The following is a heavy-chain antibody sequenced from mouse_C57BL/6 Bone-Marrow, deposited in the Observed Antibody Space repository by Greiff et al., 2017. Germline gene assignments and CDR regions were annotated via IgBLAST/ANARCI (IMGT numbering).Heavy chain of an antibody. CDR3: ARTYYAMDY. CDR1: GFTFSSYT. V-gene: IGHV5-9*01. Sequence: EVKVEESGGGLVKPGGSLKLSCAASGFTFSSYTMSWVRQTPGKRLEWVATISGGGGNNYYPDSVKGRFTISRDNAKNTLYLQMSSLRSEDTALYYCARTYYAMDYGGQGTSVTVSS. J-gene: IGHJ4*01. CDR2: ISGGGGNN.